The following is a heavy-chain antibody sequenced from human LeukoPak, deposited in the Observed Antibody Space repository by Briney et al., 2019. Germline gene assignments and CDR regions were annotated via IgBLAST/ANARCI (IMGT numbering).Heavy chain of an antibody. CDR2: ISAYNGNT. Sequence: ASVKVSCKASGYTFTSYDINWVRQATGQGLEWMGWISAYNGNTNYAQKLQGKVTMTTDTSTSTAYVELRSLRSDDTAVYYCARDPHRYFDWLPIDYWGQGTLVTVSS. J-gene: IGHJ4*02. CDR3: ARDPHRYFDWLPIDY. D-gene: IGHD3-9*01. CDR1: GYTFTSYD. V-gene: IGHV1-18*01.